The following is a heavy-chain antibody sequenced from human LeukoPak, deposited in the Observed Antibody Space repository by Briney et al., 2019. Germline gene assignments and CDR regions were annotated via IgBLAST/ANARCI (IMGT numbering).Heavy chain of an antibody. D-gene: IGHD3-16*02. CDR1: GDTFTSYY. CDR3: ARELDYVWGSYRIDAFDI. J-gene: IGHJ3*02. V-gene: IGHV1-46*01. Sequence: ASVKVSCKASGDTFTSYYMHWVRQAPGQGLEWMGIINPSGGATSYAQKFQGRVTMTRDTSISTAYMELSRLRSDDTAVYYCARELDYVWGSYRIDAFDIWGQGTMVTVSS. CDR2: INPSGGAT.